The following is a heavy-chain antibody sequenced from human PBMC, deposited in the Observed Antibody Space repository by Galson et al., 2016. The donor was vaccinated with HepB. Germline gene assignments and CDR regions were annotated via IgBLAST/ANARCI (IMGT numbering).Heavy chain of an antibody. V-gene: IGHV1-3*01. CDR1: GYTFTSYA. J-gene: IGHJ4*02. Sequence: SVKVSCKASGYTFTSYAMHWVRQAPGQRLEWMGWINAGNGNTKYSQKFQGRVTITRDTSASTAYMELSSLRSEDTAVYHCARAPIMITFGGVIVRFAPGDYWGQGTLVTVSS. CDR2: INAGNGNT. D-gene: IGHD3-16*02. CDR3: ARAPIMITFGGVIVRFAPGDY.